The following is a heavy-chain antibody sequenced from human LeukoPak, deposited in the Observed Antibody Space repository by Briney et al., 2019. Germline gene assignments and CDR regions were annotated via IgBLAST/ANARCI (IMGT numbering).Heavy chain of an antibody. D-gene: IGHD6-6*01. CDR2: INPSGGST. CDR3: ARDTIEYSSSQRPFDY. CDR1: GYTFTSYY. V-gene: IGHV1-46*01. J-gene: IGHJ4*02. Sequence: GASVKVSCKASGYTFTSYYMHWVRQAPGQGLEWMGIINPSGGSTSYAQKFQGRVTMTRDTSTSTVYMELSSLRSEDTAVYYCARDTIEYSSSQRPFDYWGQGTLVTVSS.